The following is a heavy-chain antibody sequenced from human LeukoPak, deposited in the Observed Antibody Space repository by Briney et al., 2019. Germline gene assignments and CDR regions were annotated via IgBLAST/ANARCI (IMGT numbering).Heavy chain of an antibody. V-gene: IGHV3-33*01. Sequence: PGRSLRLSCAASGFTFSSYGMHWVRQAPGKGLEWVAVIWYDGSNKYYADSVKGRFTISRDNSKNTLCLKMNSLRAEDTAVYYCARAGNYYYYYMDVWGKGTTVTVSS. J-gene: IGHJ6*03. CDR1: GFTFSSYG. D-gene: IGHD1-14*01. CDR2: IWYDGSNK. CDR3: ARAGNYYYYYMDV.